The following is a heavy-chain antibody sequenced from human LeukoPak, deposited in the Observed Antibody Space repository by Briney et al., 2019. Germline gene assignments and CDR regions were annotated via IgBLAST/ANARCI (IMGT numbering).Heavy chain of an antibody. CDR1: GFTFSNAW. J-gene: IGHJ3*02. Sequence: GGSLRLSCAGSGFTFSNAWMRWVGQAPGKGLEGGGRIKSKTDGATTDYAAPVTGRFTISRDDSKNTLYLQMNSLKTEDTAVYYCTTTGRSDAFDIWGQGTMVTVSS. D-gene: IGHD3-10*01. CDR2: IKSKTDGATT. CDR3: TTTGRSDAFDI. V-gene: IGHV3-15*01.